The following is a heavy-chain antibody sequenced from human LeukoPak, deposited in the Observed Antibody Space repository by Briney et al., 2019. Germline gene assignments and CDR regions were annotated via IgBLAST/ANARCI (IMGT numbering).Heavy chain of an antibody. D-gene: IGHD3-22*01. CDR2: ISSGGDT. CDR1: GFTVSSNY. Sequence: PGGSLRLSCAASGFTVSSNYMSWVRQAPGEGLEWVSVISSGGDTYYADSVKGRFTVSRDNSRNALYLQMNGLRADDTAVYYCGIRDTSDYYVFWGQGTLVTVSS. V-gene: IGHV3-53*01. CDR3: GIRDTSDYYVF. J-gene: IGHJ4*02.